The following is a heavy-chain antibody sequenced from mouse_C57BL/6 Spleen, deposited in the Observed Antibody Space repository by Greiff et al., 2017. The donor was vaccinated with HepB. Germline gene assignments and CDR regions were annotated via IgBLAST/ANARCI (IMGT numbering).Heavy chain of an antibody. CDR1: GYTFTDYE. CDR3: TRPRRDIYWYFDV. J-gene: IGHJ1*03. CDR2: IDPETGGT. Sequence: QVQLQQSGAELVRPGASVTLSCKASGYTFTDYEMHWVKQTPVHGLEWIGAIDPETGGTAYNQKFKGKAILTADKSSSTAYMELRSLTSEVSAVYYCTRPRRDIYWYFDVWGTGTTVTVSS. D-gene: IGHD3-3*01. V-gene: IGHV1-15*01.